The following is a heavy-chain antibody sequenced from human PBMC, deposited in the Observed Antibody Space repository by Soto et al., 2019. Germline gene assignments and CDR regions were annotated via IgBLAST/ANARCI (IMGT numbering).Heavy chain of an antibody. CDR3: AADTGDIEVVPATT. D-gene: IGHD2-15*01. V-gene: IGHV3-21*04. CDR1: GLNFEKCS. CDR2: ISPASTYI. Sequence: GGSLRLSCTASGLNFEKCSFNWVRQPPGKGPEWLASISPASTYIRYADSVKGRFTISRDNARNSLSLQMMSLRADDTAMYYCAADTGDIEVVPATTWGQGTLVTVS. J-gene: IGHJ4*02.